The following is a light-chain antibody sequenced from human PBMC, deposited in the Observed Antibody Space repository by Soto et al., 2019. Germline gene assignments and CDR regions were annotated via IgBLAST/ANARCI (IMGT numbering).Light chain of an antibody. CDR2: DVS. Sequence: QSALTQPASVSGSPGQSITISCTGTSSDVGGYNYVSWYQQHPGKAPKLMISDVSNWPSGISNRFSGSKSGNTASLTISGLQTEDEADYYCSSYTSSSTPVFGTGTKLTVL. CDR3: SSYTSSSTPV. CDR1: SSDVGGYNY. J-gene: IGLJ1*01. V-gene: IGLV2-14*01.